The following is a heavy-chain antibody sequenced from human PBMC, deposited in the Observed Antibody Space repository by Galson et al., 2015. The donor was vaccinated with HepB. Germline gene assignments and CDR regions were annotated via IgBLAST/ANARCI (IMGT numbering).Heavy chain of an antibody. J-gene: IGHJ4*02. CDR3: ASPVPPYYYDSSGYYNFDY. CDR2: INPNSGGT. CDR1: GYTFTGYY. Sequence: SVKVSCKASGYTFTGYYMHWVRQAPGQGLEWMGWINPNSGGTNYAQKFQGRVTMTRDTSISTAYMELSRLRSDDTAVYYCASPVPPYYYDSSGYYNFDYWGQGTLVTVSS. D-gene: IGHD3-22*01. V-gene: IGHV1-2*02.